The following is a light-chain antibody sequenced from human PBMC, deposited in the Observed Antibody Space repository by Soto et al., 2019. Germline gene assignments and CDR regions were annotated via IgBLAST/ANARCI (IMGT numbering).Light chain of an antibody. CDR2: DVS. Sequence: QSALTQPASVSGSPGQSITISCTGTSSDVGGYNYVSWYQQHPGKAPKLMIYDVSNRPSGVSNRFSGSKSGNTASLTISGLQAEDEADYYCSSYTSSSHSRGVIGTGTKVTVL. V-gene: IGLV2-14*01. CDR1: SSDVGGYNY. CDR3: SSYTSSSHSRGV. J-gene: IGLJ1*01.